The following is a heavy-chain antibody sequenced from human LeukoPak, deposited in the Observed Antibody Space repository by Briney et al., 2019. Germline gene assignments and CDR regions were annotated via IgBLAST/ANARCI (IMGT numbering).Heavy chain of an antibody. V-gene: IGHV4-34*01. J-gene: IGHJ4*02. Sequence: SETLSLTCAVYGGSFSGYYWSWIRQPPGKGLEWIGEINHSGSTNYNPSLKSRVTVSVDTSKNHFSLKLSSVTAADTAVDYCARGRENLGTYYVLLDYWGQGTLVTVSS. CDR2: INHSGST. D-gene: IGHD3-16*01. CDR3: ARGRENLGTYYVLLDY. CDR1: GGSFSGYY.